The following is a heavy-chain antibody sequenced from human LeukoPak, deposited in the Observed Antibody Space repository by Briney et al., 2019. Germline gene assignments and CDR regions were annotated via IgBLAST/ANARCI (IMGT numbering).Heavy chain of an antibody. J-gene: IGHJ3*02. D-gene: IGHD2-15*01. V-gene: IGHV1-18*01. CDR3: ARLPAATSAFDI. CDR1: GYTFTSYG. Sequence: ASVKVSCKASGYTFTSYGISWVRQAPGQGLEWMGWISAYNGNTNYAQKLQGRVTMTTDTSTSTVYMELSSLKSGDTAVYYCARLPAATSAFDIWGQGTMVTVSS. CDR2: ISAYNGNT.